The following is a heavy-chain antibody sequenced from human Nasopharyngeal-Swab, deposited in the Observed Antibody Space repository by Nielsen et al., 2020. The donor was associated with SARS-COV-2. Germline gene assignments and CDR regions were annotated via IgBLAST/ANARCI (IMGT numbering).Heavy chain of an antibody. Sequence: GGSLRLSCTVSGFTFDDHDMSWVRQGPGKGLEWVSSIKRNGAGTAYADSVKGRFTISRDNAKNYLYLQMNSLRIEDTALYHCVRDATPRDHAASWVDDLVLRYLEVEADYMDVWGRGTTVTVSS. CDR1: GFTFDDHD. CDR3: VRDATPRDHAASWVDDLVLRYLEVEADYMDV. V-gene: IGHV3-20*01. CDR2: IKRNGAGT. D-gene: IGHD3-3*01. J-gene: IGHJ6*03.